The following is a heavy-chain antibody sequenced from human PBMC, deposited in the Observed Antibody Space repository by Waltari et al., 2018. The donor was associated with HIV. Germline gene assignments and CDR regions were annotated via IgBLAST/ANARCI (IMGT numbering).Heavy chain of an antibody. J-gene: IGHJ4*02. CDR2: IQIDGNEK. V-gene: IGHV3-30*02. CDR1: GFPFNSYN. D-gene: IGHD5-18*01. CDR3: AKDKGGYTYGFDY. Sequence: QVHLVESGGGVVQPGGSLSPSGAASGFPFNSYNMPWVRQAPGKGLEWVAFIQIDGNEKHYADSVKGRFTVSRDNSKNTVSLQMNSLRGEDTAIYYCAKDKGGYTYGFDYWGRGTLVTVSS.